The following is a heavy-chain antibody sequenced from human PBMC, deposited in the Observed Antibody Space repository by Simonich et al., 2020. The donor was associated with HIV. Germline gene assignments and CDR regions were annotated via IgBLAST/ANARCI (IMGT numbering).Heavy chain of an antibody. V-gene: IGHV2-5*02. CDR2: IYWDDDK. J-gene: IGHJ3*02. CDR3: VLGRQLVRTWAFDI. D-gene: IGHD6-6*01. CDR1: GFSLSTSEVG. Sequence: QITLKESGPTLVKPTQTLTLTCTFSGFSLSTSEVGVGWVRQPPGKALEWLALIYWDDDKRYNPSLKSRLTITKDTSKNQVVLTMTNMDPVDTATYYFVLGRQLVRTWAFDIWGQGTMVTVSS.